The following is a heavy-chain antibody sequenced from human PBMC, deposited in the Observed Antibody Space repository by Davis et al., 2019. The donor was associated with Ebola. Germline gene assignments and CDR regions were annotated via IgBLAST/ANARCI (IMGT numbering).Heavy chain of an antibody. Sequence: SETLSLTCAVYGESFSGYYWSWIRQPPGKGLEWIGEITHSGSTNYNPSLKSRVTISIDTSKNQFSLKLSSVTAADTAVYYCARQGWSGYSLRHLLDPWGRGTLVTVSS. J-gene: IGHJ5*02. CDR3: ARQGWSGYSLRHLLDP. D-gene: IGHD3-3*01. CDR1: GESFSGYY. CDR2: ITHSGST. V-gene: IGHV4-34*01.